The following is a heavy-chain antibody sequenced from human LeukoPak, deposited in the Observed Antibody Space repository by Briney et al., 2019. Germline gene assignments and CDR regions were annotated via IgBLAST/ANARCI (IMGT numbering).Heavy chain of an antibody. CDR2: ISYDGSDK. J-gene: IGHJ3*02. D-gene: IGHD5-18*01. CDR3: ARDRKQLWFPDAFDI. V-gene: IGHV3-30*04. CDR1: GFTFSSYA. Sequence: GGSLRPSCAASGFTFSSYAMHWVRQAPGKGLEWVTVISYDGSDKYYADSVKGRFTISRDNSKNTLYLQMNSLRAEDTAVYYCARDRKQLWFPDAFDIWGQGTMVTVSS.